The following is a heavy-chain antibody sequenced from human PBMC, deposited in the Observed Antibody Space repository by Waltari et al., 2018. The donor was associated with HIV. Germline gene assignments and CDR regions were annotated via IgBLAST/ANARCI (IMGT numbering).Heavy chain of an antibody. D-gene: IGHD6-13*01. CDR3: ARDSRDNSWSLNFFDP. J-gene: IGHJ5*02. CDR1: GFPFNSYS. Sequence: EVQLVESGGGPVKPGGSLRLSCRASGFPFNSYSPNWVRQAPGKGLEWISSISSSGTFTHYADSVKGRFTISRDNANKSVYLQMNSLRAEDTAVYYCARDSRDNSWSLNFFDPWGQGTLVTVSS. V-gene: IGHV3-21*01. CDR2: ISSSGTFT.